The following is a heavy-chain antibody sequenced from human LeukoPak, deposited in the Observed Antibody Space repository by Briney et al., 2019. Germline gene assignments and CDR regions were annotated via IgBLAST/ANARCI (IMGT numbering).Heavy chain of an antibody. CDR1: GFSFTTYA. J-gene: IGHJ4*02. V-gene: IGHV3-23*01. Sequence: GGSLRLSCAASGFSFTTYAMSWVRQAPARGRGWVSSIRRSSETFYADSVKGRFTLPRDDSKNTGYLQLNNLRVEDTAIYYCAKANWVSNADAVWWGQGTHVTVSS. CDR2: IRRSSET. D-gene: IGHD1-1*01. CDR3: AKANWVSNADAVW.